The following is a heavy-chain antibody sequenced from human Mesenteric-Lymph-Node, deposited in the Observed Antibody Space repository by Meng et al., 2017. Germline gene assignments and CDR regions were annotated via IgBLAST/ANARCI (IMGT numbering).Heavy chain of an antibody. CDR1: GGSVSSGGYY. Sequence: RQTSGPRLWKPSQTLSLTCTVSGGSVSSGGYYWTWIRQHPGKGLEWFGHIYYSGSTFYNPSLKRRVIISIDTSKNHFSLNLRSVTAADTAVYYCARVSSGWDYFDYWGQGTLVTVSS. J-gene: IGHJ4*02. D-gene: IGHD6-19*01. V-gene: IGHV4-31*03. CDR2: IYYSGST. CDR3: ARVSSGWDYFDY.